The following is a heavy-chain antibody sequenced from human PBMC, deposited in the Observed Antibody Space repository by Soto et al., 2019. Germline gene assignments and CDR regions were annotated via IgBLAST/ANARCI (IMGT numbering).Heavy chain of an antibody. CDR1: GGSLSGYY. D-gene: IGHD3-3*01. J-gene: IGHJ4*02. Sequence: QVHLQQWGAGLLKPSETLSLTCAVYGGSLSGYYWNWIRQPPGMGLEWIGEIDHTGSGNYNPSLNGRVILSLATSTNQFSLRMNSVTAADTAVYYCAGSLRSFAWLLYPGGYFWGQGTLVTVSS. V-gene: IGHV4-34*01. CDR2: IDHTGSG. CDR3: AGSLRSFAWLLYPGGYF.